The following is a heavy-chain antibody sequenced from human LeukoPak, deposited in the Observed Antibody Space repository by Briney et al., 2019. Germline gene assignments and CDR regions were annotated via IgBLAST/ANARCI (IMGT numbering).Heavy chain of an antibody. CDR1: GGSISSASYF. Sequence: PSETLCLTCTVPGGSISSASYFWGWIRQPPGKGLEWIGTLYYGGSTYYNASLKSRVTMSGDTSRNQFSLRLYSVNAADTAVYYCAKAEVLYSDSSGLYAFDFWGRGTTVTVSS. CDR3: AKAEVLYSDSSGLYAFDF. V-gene: IGHV4-39*01. CDR2: LYYGGST. D-gene: IGHD3-22*01. J-gene: IGHJ3*01.